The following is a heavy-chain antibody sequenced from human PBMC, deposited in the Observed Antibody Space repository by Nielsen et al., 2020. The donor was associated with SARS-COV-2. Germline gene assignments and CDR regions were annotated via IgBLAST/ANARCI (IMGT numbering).Heavy chain of an antibody. D-gene: IGHD4-11*01. V-gene: IGHV3-30*02. CDR1: GFTFSSYG. Sequence: GESLKISCAASGFTFSSYGMHWVRQAPGKGLEWVAVIWYDGSNKYYADSVKGRFTISRDNSKNTLYLQMNSLRAEDTALYYCAKVGGYSTFDYWGQGTLVTVSS. CDR2: IWYDGSNK. CDR3: AKVGGYSTFDY. J-gene: IGHJ4*02.